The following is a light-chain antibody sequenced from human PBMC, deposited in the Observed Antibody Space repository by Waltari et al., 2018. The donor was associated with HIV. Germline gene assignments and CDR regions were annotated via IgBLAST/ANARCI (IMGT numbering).Light chain of an antibody. J-gene: IGLJ1*01. CDR1: SSHLGRNT. CDR3: AAWDDSLNGYV. CDR2: SNN. V-gene: IGLV1-44*01. Sequence: QSVLPQPPSASGTPGQRVTISCSGSSSHLGRNTVNWYQQLPRTAPKLLIYSNNQRPSGVPDRFSGSKSGTSASLAISGLQSEDEADYYCAAWDDSLNGYVFGTGTKVTVL.